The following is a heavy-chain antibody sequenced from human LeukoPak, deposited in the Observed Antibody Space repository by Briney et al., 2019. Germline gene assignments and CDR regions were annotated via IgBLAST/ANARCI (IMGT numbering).Heavy chain of an antibody. CDR3: ARLSLGYCSSTSCYDFGY. CDR2: INPNSGGT. D-gene: IGHD2-2*01. V-gene: IGHV1-2*02. J-gene: IGHJ4*02. Sequence: GASVKVSCKASGYTFTGYYMHWVRQAPGQGLEWMGWINPNSGGTNYAQKFQGRVTMTRDTSISTAYMELSRLRSDDTAVYYCARLSLGYCSSTSCYDFGYWGQGTLVTVSS. CDR1: GYTFTGYY.